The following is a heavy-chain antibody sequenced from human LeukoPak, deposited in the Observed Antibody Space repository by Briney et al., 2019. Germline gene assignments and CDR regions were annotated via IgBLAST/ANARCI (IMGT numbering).Heavy chain of an antibody. Sequence: GGSRRLSCAASGFTFSSYAMHWVRQAPGKGLEYASAISSNGGSTYYANSVKGRFTISRDNSKNTLYLQMGSLRAEDMAVYYCARGGSYSGSTWGYYFDYWGQGTLVTVSS. D-gene: IGHD1-26*01. J-gene: IGHJ4*02. V-gene: IGHV3-64*01. CDR3: ARGGSYSGSTWGYYFDY. CDR1: GFTFSSYA. CDR2: ISSNGGST.